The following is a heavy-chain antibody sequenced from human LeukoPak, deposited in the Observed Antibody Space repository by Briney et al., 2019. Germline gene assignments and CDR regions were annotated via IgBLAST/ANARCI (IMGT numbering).Heavy chain of an antibody. J-gene: IGHJ6*02. CDR3: ARGGGLDV. D-gene: IGHD3-16*01. V-gene: IGHV3-7*03. Sequence: GGSLRLSCAASGFTFSSYGMHWVRQAPGKGLEWVAHINQDGSQKYYVDSVEGRFAISRDNAKNSLYLQMSNLRAEDTAVYFCARGGGLDVWGQGATVTVSS. CDR2: INQDGSQK. CDR1: GFTFSSYG.